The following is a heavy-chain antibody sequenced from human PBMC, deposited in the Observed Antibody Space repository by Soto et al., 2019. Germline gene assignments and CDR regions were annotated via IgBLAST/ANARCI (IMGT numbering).Heavy chain of an antibody. V-gene: IGHV3-15*07. CDR3: TTDAPHIVATIIGYFDY. J-gene: IGHJ4*02. CDR1: GFTFSNAW. CDR2: IKSKTDGGTT. Sequence: GGSLRLSCAASGFTFSNAWMNWVRQAPGKGLEWVGRIKSKTDGGTTDYAAPVKGRFTISRDDSKNTLYLQMNSLKTEDTAVYYCTTDAPHIVATIIGYFDYWGQGTLVTVSS. D-gene: IGHD5-12*01.